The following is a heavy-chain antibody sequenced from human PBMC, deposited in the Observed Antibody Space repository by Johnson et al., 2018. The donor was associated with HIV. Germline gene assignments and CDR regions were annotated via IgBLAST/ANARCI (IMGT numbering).Heavy chain of an antibody. CDR2: IKSKTDGGTT. D-gene: IGHD4-23*01. V-gene: IGHV3-15*01. Sequence: VQLVESGGGLVKPGGSLRLSCVDSGFIFSDYYMSWIRQAPGKGLEWVGRIKSKTDGGTTDYAAPVKGRFTISRDDSKNTLYLQMNSLKTEDTAVYYCTTDYRLTVVTRSDAFDIWGQGTMVTVSS. CDR1: GFIFSDYY. J-gene: IGHJ3*02. CDR3: TTDYRLTVVTRSDAFDI.